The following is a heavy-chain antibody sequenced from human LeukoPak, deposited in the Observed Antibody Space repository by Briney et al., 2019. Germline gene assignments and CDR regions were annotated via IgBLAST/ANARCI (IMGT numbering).Heavy chain of an antibody. J-gene: IGHJ4*02. CDR2: IHHSGSS. CDR1: ADSLSSGGHY. V-gene: IGHV4-31*03. D-gene: IGHD3-10*01. CDR3: ARGGNRFGGFYFDY. Sequence: SETLSLTCSVSADSLSSGGHYWAWIRQLPGKGLESIGFIHHSGSSRHNPSLKDRVAISVDASRKQFALRLSSVTAADTAIYYCARGGNRFGGFYFDYWGQGIQVIVSS.